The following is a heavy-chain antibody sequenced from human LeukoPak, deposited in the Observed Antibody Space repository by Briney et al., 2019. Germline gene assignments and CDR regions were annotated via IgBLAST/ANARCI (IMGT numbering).Heavy chain of an antibody. CDR3: ARHGPYYDFWSGYYAGGLTFDY. CDR2: IYHSGST. J-gene: IGHJ4*02. D-gene: IGHD3-3*01. CDR1: GYSISSGYY. V-gene: IGHV4-38-2*01. Sequence: SETLSLTCAVSGYSISSGYYWGWIRQPPGKGMEWIGSIYHSGSTYYNPPLKSRVTMSVDTSKTQFSLKLSSVTAADPAVYYCARHGPYYDFWSGYYAGGLTFDYWGQGTLVTVSS.